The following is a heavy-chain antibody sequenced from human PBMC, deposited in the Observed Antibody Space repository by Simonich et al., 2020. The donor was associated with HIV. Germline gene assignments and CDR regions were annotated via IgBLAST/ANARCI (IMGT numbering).Heavy chain of an antibody. V-gene: IGHV1-2*02. J-gene: IGHJ3*01. CDR2: INPNSGVT. CDR3: AREGAMLDEAFDV. CDR1: GDTFSNYV. D-gene: IGHD1-1*01. Sequence: QVQLVQSGAEVKKTGSSVKVSCKASGDTFSNYVIGWVRQAPGQGLEWMGWINPNSGVTDYEQNFKGRVAMTRDTSMSTAYMELSRPTSDDTAVYFCAREGAMLDEAFDVWGQGTMVTVSS.